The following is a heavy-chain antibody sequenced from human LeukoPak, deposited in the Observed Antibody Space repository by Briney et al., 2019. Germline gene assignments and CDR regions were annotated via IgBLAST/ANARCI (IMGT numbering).Heavy chain of an antibody. Sequence: GGSLRLSCAASGFTFSSYAMHWVRQAPGKGLEWVAFISYDGSNKYYADSVKGRFTISRDNSKNTLYLQMNSLRAEDTAVYYCAKGITMIVVARVFDYWGQGTLVTVSS. D-gene: IGHD3-22*01. J-gene: IGHJ4*02. CDR1: GFTFSSYA. V-gene: IGHV3-30-3*01. CDR3: AKGITMIVVARVFDY. CDR2: ISYDGSNK.